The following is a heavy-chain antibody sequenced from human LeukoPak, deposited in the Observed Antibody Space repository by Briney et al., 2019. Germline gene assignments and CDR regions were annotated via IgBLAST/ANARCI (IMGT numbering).Heavy chain of an antibody. CDR3: ARDYDFWSGYYIRGSFYFDY. D-gene: IGHD3-3*01. CDR2: ISSSSSYI. CDR1: GFTFTTYW. J-gene: IGHJ4*02. Sequence: GGSLRLSCAASGFTFTTYWMSWVRQAPGKGLEWVSSISSSSSYIYYADSVKGRFTISRDNAKNSLYLQMNSLRAEDTAVYYCARDYDFWSGYYIRGSFYFDYWGQGTLVTVSS. V-gene: IGHV3-21*01.